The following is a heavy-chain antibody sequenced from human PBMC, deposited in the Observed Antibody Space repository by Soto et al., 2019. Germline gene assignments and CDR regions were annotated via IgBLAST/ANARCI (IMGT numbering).Heavy chain of an antibody. CDR2: INAGNGNT. CDR3: ARDPNDSSAYYHHYYYGMDV. CDR1: GYTFTSYG. Sequence: ASVNVSCKASGYTFTSYGIHWVRQAPGQRLEWTGWINAGNGNTKYSEKFQGRVTITRDTSASTAYLELSSLRSEDTAVYYCARDPNDSSAYYHHYYYGMDVWGQGTTVTVSS. D-gene: IGHD3-22*01. V-gene: IGHV1-3*01. J-gene: IGHJ6*02.